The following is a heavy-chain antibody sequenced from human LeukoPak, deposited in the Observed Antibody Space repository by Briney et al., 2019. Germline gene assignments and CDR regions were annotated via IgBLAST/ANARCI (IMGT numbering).Heavy chain of an antibody. CDR1: GDSVSSNSAA. J-gene: IGHJ3*02. CDR3: ARTTESMVRGANDAFDI. CDR2: TYYRSKWYN. D-gene: IGHD3-10*01. V-gene: IGHV6-1*01. Sequence: SQTLSLTCAISGDSVSSNSAAWNWIRQSPSRGLEWLERTYYRSKWYNDYAVSVKSRITINPDTSKNQFSLQLNSVTPEDTAVYYCARTTESMVRGANDAFDIWGQGTMVTVSS.